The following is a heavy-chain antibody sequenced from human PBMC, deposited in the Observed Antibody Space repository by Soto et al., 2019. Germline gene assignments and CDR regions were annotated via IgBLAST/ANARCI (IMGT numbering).Heavy chain of an antibody. J-gene: IGHJ4*02. CDR3: ARDGGRHSGGIDY. V-gene: IGHV1-69*01. CDR1: GGTFSSYS. CDR2: IIPIFGTA. D-gene: IGHD1-26*01. Sequence: QVQLVQSGAEVKKPGSSVKVSCKASGGTFSSYSINWVRQAPGQGLEWMGEIIPIFGTANYAQKFQGRVTITADESTSTDYMELSSVRSEDTAVYYCARDGGRHSGGIDYWGQGTLVTVSS.